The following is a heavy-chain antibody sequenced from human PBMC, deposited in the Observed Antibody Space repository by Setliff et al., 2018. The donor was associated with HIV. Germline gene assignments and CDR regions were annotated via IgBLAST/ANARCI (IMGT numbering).Heavy chain of an antibody. CDR1: GFTFSSYW. J-gene: IGHJ6*03. CDR3: AAWGYCSSTSCPYYYYYMDA. CDR2: IKQDGSEK. D-gene: IGHD2-2*01. V-gene: IGHV3-7*01. Sequence: GGSLRLSCAASGFTFSSYWMSWVRQAPGKGLEWVANIKQDGSEKYYVDSVKGRFTISRDNAKNSLYLQMNSLRAEDTAVYYCAAWGYCSSTSCPYYYYYMDAWGKGTTVTSP.